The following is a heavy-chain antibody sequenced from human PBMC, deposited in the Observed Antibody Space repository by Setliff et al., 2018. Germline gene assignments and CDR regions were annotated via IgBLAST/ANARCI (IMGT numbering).Heavy chain of an antibody. CDR3: ARGAPGRYCSGGSCSYFDY. D-gene: IGHD2-15*01. V-gene: IGHV1-8*01. CDR1: GYTFTSYD. J-gene: IGHJ4*02. Sequence: ASVKVSCKASGYTFTSYDINWVRQATGQGLEWMGWMNPTSGNTGYAQKFQGRVTMTRNTSISTAYMELSSLRSEDTAAYYCARGAPGRYCSGGSCSYFDYWGQGILGTVS. CDR2: MNPTSGNT.